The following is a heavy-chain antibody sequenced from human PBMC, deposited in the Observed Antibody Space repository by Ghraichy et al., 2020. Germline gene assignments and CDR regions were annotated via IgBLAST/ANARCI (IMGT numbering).Heavy chain of an antibody. Sequence: GGSLRLSCAASGFTFSNAWMSWVRQAPGKGLEWVGRIRSKTDGGTTDYAAFVKGRFTVSRDDSKNTLYLQMNSLKTEDTAVYYGTTDPELGAFDPWGQGTLVTVSS. V-gene: IGHV3-15*01. CDR1: GFTFSNAW. D-gene: IGHD7-27*01. CDR2: IRSKTDGGTT. CDR3: TTDPELGAFDP. J-gene: IGHJ5*02.